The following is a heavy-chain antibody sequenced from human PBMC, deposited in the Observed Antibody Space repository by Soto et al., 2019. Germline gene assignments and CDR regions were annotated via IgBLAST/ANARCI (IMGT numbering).Heavy chain of an antibody. V-gene: IGHV3-23*01. Sequence: GGSLRLSCAASGFTFSSYAMSWVRQAPGKGLEWVSAISGSGGSTYYADSVKGRFTISRDNSKNTLYLQMNSLRAEDTAVYYCAKDRSYSSSWPGPLDVWGQGTTVTVSS. CDR2: ISGSGGST. J-gene: IGHJ6*02. D-gene: IGHD6-13*01. CDR1: GFTFSSYA. CDR3: AKDRSYSSSWPGPLDV.